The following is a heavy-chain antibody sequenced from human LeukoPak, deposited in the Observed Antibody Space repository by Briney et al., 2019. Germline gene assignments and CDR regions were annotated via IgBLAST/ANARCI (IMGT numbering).Heavy chain of an antibody. CDR2: ISSSGSTI. Sequence: GGSLRLSCAASGFTFSSYEMNWVRQAPGKGLEWVSYISSSGSTIYYADSVKGRFTISRDNAKNSLYLQMNSLRAEDTAVYYCARVVGYSSSWFDRYFDLWGRGTLVTVSS. D-gene: IGHD6-13*01. CDR1: GFTFSSYE. V-gene: IGHV3-48*03. CDR3: ARVVGYSSSWFDRYFDL. J-gene: IGHJ2*01.